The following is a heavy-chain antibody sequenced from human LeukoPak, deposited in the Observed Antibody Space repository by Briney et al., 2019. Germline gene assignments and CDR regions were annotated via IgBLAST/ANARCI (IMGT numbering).Heavy chain of an antibody. V-gene: IGHV3-15*01. CDR2: IKSKRDGGTT. J-gene: IGHJ4*02. CDR1: GFTFSNAW. D-gene: IGHD1-26*01. CDR3: ATDLGSGSLFDF. Sequence: PGESLRLSCAASGFTFSNAWMTWVRQTPGKGLEWVGLIKSKRDGGTTDSAAPVKGRFTISRDDSKNTVYLQMNSLKTEDTAVYYCATDLGSGSLFDFWGQGTLVTVSS.